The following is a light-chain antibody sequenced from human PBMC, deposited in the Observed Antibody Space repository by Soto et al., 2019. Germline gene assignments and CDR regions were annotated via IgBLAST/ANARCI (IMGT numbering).Light chain of an antibody. V-gene: IGKV3-15*01. Sequence: EIVMTQSPATLSVSPGERATLSCRASQSVSSTLAWYQQKAGQATRLLIYGASTRATGIPARFSGSGSGTEFTLTISSLQSEDFAVYYCLQYNNWPRTFGQGTKLEIK. J-gene: IGKJ2*01. CDR1: QSVSST. CDR2: GAS. CDR3: LQYNNWPRT.